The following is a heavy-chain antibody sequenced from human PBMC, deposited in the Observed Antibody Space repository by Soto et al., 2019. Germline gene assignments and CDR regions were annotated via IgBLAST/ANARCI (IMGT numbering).Heavy chain of an antibody. J-gene: IGHJ3*02. V-gene: IGHV3-30-3*01. D-gene: IGHD4-17*01. CDR2: ISNDGSNK. CDR3: ARDTVRGDYDFDI. Sequence: GGSLRLSCAASGFTFSSFAMHWVRQAPGKRLEWVAVISNDGSNKYSADSVKGRFTISRDNSKSTLYLQMNSLRTEDTALYYCARDTVRGDYDFDIWGQGTMVTVSS. CDR1: GFTFSSFA.